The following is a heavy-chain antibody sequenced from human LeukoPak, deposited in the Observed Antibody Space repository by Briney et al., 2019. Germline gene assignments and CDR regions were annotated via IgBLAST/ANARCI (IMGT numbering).Heavy chain of an antibody. V-gene: IGHV3-23*01. Sequence: PGGSLTLSSAASGFTFSSYAMSWVRQAPGKGLEWVSAISGSGENTNYADSVKGRFTMSRDNSRNMLYLQMNCLRDEDTAKYYCAKTVSGSYSYQGGDYWGQGTLVTVSS. CDR3: AKTVSGSYSYQGGDY. D-gene: IGHD3-16*02. CDR2: ISGSGENT. J-gene: IGHJ4*02. CDR1: GFTFSSYA.